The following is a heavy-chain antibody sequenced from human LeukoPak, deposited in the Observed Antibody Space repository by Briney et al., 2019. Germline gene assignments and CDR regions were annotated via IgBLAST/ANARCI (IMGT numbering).Heavy chain of an antibody. V-gene: IGHV4-4*02. J-gene: IGHJ4*02. CDR3: ARVNINNWHSCDY. CDR1: GGSISSNNW. Sequence: SETLSPTCAVSGGSISSNNWWGWVRQPPGKGLEWIGEIYHSGSPNYNPSLKSRVTISVDKSRNHFSLNLSSVTAADTAVNYCARVNINNWHSCDYWGQGTLVTVSS. D-gene: IGHD1-1*01. CDR2: IYHSGSP.